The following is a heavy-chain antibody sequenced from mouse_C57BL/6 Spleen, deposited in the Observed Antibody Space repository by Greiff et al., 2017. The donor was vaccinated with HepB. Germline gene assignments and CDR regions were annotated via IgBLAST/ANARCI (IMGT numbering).Heavy chain of an antibody. Sequence: QVQLQQPGAELVKPGASVKLSCKASGYTFTSYWMQWVKQRPGQGLEWIGEIDPSDSYTNYNQKFKGKATLTVDTSSSTAYMQLSSLTSEDSAVYYCARDKLGAADWGQGTLVTVSA. J-gene: IGHJ3*01. CDR2: IDPSDSYT. CDR3: ARDKLGAAD. D-gene: IGHD4-1*01. CDR1: GYTFTSYW. V-gene: IGHV1-50*01.